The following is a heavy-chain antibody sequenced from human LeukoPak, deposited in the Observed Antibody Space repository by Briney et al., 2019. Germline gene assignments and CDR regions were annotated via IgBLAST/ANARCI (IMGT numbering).Heavy chain of an antibody. CDR1: GSPFSSYA. V-gene: IGHV3-23*01. CDR3: AKINGEASDC. D-gene: IGHD3-10*01. Sequence: GGSLRLSCAASGSPFSSYAMNWVRQTPGKGLEWVSSIGYSGVTTYFADSVKGRFSISRDNSKNTLYLQMSSLRAEDTAVYYCAKINGEASDCWGQGTLVIVSS. CDR2: IGYSGVTT. J-gene: IGHJ4*02.